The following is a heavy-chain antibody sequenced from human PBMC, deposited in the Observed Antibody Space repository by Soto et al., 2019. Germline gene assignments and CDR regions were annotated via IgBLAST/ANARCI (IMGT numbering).Heavy chain of an antibody. CDR1: NGSFSGYS. Sequence: SETLSLTCAVHNGSFSGYSWTWIRQPPGKGLEWIGEINHSGATYYNPSLKSRVTISVDTSKNQFSLRLNSMTAADTAVYFCARGYRGGYKTCDYWGPGTLVTVSS. D-gene: IGHD5-12*01. J-gene: IGHJ4*02. V-gene: IGHV4-34*01. CDR2: INHSGAT. CDR3: ARGYRGGYKTCDY.